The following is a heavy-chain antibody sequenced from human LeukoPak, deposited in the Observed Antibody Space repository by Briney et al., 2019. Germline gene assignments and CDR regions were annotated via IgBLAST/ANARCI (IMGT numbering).Heavy chain of an antibody. CDR1: GGTFSSYA. CDR3: AGPKYYYDSSGYYYYFDY. CDR2: IIPIFGTA. D-gene: IGHD3-22*01. V-gene: IGHV1-69*13. Sequence: SVKVSCKASGGTFSSYAISWVRQAPGQGLEWMGGIIPIFGTANYAQKFQGRVTITADESTSTAYMELRSLRSEDTAVYYCAGPKYYYDSSGYYYYFDYWGQGTLVTVSS. J-gene: IGHJ4*02.